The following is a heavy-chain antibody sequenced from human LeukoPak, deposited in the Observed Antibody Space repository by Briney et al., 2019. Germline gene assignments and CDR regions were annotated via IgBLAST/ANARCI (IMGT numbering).Heavy chain of an antibody. CDR3: ASRSSSSSVDY. D-gene: IGHD6-6*01. CDR2: INSDGSST. CDR1: GFTFSSYW. J-gene: IGHJ4*02. V-gene: IGHV3-74*01. Sequence: PGGSLRLSCAASGFTFSSYWMHWVRQALGKGLVWVSRINSDGSSTSYADSVKGRFTISRDNAKNTLYLQMNSLRAEDTAVYYCASRSSSSSVDYWGQGTLVTVSS.